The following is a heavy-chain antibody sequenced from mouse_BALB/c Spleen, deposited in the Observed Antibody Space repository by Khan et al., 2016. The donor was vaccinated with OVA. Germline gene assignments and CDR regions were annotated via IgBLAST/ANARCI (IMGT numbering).Heavy chain of an antibody. CDR3: ARGYDFFAY. Sequence: EVQLQQSGPDLVKPGASVKMSCKASGYSFTGYYMNWVKQSHGKSLECIGRVNPNTGNTNYNQKFKGKAILIVDTSSSTAYMELRSLTSEAAAVYYCARGYDFFAYWGQGTLVTVSA. V-gene: IGHV1-26*01. D-gene: IGHD2-14*01. CDR2: VNPNTGNT. CDR1: GYSFTGYY. J-gene: IGHJ3*01.